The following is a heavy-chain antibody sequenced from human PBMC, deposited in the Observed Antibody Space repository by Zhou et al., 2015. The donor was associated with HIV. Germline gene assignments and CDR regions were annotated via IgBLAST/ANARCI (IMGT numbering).Heavy chain of an antibody. Sequence: QVQLVQSGAEVKKPGSSVKVSCKASGGTFSSYTISWVRQAPGQGLEWMGRIIPILGIANYAQKFQGRVTITADKSTSTAYMELSSLRSEDTAVYYCARGWNFSMITFGGVIEGFDPWGQGTLVTVSS. D-gene: IGHD3-16*02. CDR3: ARGWNFSMITFGGVIEGFDP. V-gene: IGHV1-69*02. J-gene: IGHJ5*02. CDR2: IIPILGIA. CDR1: GGTFSSYT.